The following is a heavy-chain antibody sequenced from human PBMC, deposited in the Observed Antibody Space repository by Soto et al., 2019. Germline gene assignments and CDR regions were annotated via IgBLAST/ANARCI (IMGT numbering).Heavy chain of an antibody. CDR3: ARHPERELLKVEFDY. CDR1: GGSISSSSYY. V-gene: IGHV4-39*01. CDR2: IYYSGST. Sequence: SETLSLTCTVSGGSISSSSYYWGWIRQPPGKGLEWIGSIYYSGSTYYNPSLKSRVTISVDTSKNQFSLKLSSVTAADTAVYYCARHPERELLKVEFDYWGQGTLVTVSS. J-gene: IGHJ4*02. D-gene: IGHD1-26*01.